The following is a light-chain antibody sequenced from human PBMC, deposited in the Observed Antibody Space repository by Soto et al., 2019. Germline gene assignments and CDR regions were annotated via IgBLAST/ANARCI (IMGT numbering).Light chain of an antibody. CDR3: QQTYSSPLT. V-gene: IGKV1-39*01. CDR2: TAS. J-gene: IGKJ4*01. CDR1: QTISNY. Sequence: DIQMTQSPSSLSASVGDRVTITCRASQTISNYLNWYQQKPGKAPKLLIYTASSLQGGVPSRFSGSGSGTDFTLTISSLQPEDFATYYCQQTYSSPLTFGGGTKVIIK.